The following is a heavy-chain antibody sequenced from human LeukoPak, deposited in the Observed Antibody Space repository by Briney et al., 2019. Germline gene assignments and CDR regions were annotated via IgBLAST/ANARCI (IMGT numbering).Heavy chain of an antibody. D-gene: IGHD6-19*01. V-gene: IGHV3-23*01. CDR2: ISGSGGST. CDR3: AKDLQWLVLRGFDY. CDR1: GFTFSSYA. J-gene: IGHJ4*02. Sequence: PGGSLRLSCAASGFTFSSYAMSWVRQAPGEGLEWVSAISGSGGSTYYADSVKGRFTISRDNSKNTLYLQMNSLRAEDTAVYYCAKDLQWLVLRGFDYWGQGTLVTVSS.